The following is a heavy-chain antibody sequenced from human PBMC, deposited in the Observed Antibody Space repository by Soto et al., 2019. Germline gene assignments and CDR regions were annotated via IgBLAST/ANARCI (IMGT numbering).Heavy chain of an antibody. CDR3: AKGFGSGWYSLDY. J-gene: IGHJ4*02. V-gene: IGHV3-43*01. D-gene: IGHD6-19*01. CDR2: ISWDGGST. CDR1: GFTFDDYT. Sequence: GGSLRLSCAASGFTFDDYTMHWVRQAPGKGLEWVSLISWDGGSTYYADSVKGRFTISRDNSKNSLYLQMNSLRTEDTALYYCAKGFGSGWYSLDYWGQGTLVTVSS.